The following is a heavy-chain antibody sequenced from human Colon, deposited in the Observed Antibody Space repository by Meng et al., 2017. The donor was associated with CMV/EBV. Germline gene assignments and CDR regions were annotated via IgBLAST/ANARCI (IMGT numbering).Heavy chain of an antibody. V-gene: IGHV3-20*04. CDR2: INWNSAAI. CDR1: GFKFDDYL. CDR3: ARGADVMVAATPKNYYYYNMDV. D-gene: IGHD2-15*01. Sequence: GGSLRLSCTASGFKFDDYLMLWVRQAPGKGLEWVAGINWNSAAIGYAASVKGRFTISRDNAKNSVLLQMSSLRVEDTAVYYCARGADVMVAATPKNYYYYNMDVWGQGTTVTVSS. J-gene: IGHJ6*02.